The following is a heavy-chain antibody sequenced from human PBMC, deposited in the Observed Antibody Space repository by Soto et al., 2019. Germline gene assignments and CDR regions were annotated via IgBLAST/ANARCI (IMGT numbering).Heavy chain of an antibody. CDR3: ARLIAAAGTRWFDP. CDR1: GGTFSIYT. Sequence: QVQLVQSGAEVKKPGSSVKVSCKASGGTFSIYTISWVRQAPGQGLEWMGRIIPILGIANYAQKFQGRVTITADKSTSTAYMELSSLRSEDTAAYYCARLIAAAGTRWFDPWGQGTLVTVSS. D-gene: IGHD6-13*01. J-gene: IGHJ5*02. CDR2: IIPILGIA. V-gene: IGHV1-69*02.